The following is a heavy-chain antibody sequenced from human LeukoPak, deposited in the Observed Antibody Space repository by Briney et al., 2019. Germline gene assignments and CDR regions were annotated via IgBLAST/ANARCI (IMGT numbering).Heavy chain of an antibody. Sequence: SETLSLTCTVSGGSISSYYWSWIRQPPGKGLEWIGYIYYSGSTNYNPSLKSRVTISVDTSKNQFSLKLSSVTAADTAVYYCAREPIYGSGSYYRAFDIWAKGQWSPSLQ. CDR2: IYYSGST. CDR1: GGSISSYY. CDR3: AREPIYGSGSYYRAFDI. J-gene: IGHJ3*02. V-gene: IGHV4-59*13. D-gene: IGHD3-10*01.